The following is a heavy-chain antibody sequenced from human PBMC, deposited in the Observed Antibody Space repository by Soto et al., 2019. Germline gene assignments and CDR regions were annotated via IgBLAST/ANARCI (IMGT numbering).Heavy chain of an antibody. Sequence: EVQLVESGGGLVQPGGSLRLSCAASGFTFSSYWMSWVRQAPGKGLGWVANIKQDGSEKYYVDSVKGRFTISRDNAKNSLYLQMNSLRAEDTAVYYGARDHHGDYVFYYYYSMDVLGKGTTVNVSS. CDR3: ARDHHGDYVFYYYYSMDV. CDR2: IKQDGSEK. V-gene: IGHV3-7*01. CDR1: GFTFSSYW. D-gene: IGHD4-17*01. J-gene: IGHJ6*03.